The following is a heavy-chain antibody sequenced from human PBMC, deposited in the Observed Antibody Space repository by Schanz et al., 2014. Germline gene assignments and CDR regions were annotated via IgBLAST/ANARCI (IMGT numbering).Heavy chain of an antibody. CDR1: GYIFINSG. Sequence: QVQLVQSGAEVKKPGASVKVSCKASGYIFINSGISWVRQAPGQGLEWMGWISVYNHNKEYDQKFQGRVTMTTDTSTSTACMTLADPRSDDTAGYDCARDRRSCDHDDLYGLDAWGQGTLVTVSS. J-gene: IGHJ5*01. D-gene: IGHD1-1*01. CDR2: ISVYNHNK. V-gene: IGHV1-18*01. CDR3: ARDRRSCDHDDLYGLDA.